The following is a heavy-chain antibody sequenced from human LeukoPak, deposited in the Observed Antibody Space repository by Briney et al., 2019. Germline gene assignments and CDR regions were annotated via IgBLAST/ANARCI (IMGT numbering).Heavy chain of an antibody. CDR2: INHSGST. Sequence: SETLPLTCTVSGYSVTSGYYWGWIRQPPGKGLEWIGSINHSGSTYYNPSLKSRVTISVDTSKNQFSLKLTSVTAADTAVYYCARDLTLVGGAYFDYWGQGTLVTVSS. D-gene: IGHD3-10*01. V-gene: IGHV4-38-2*02. CDR3: ARDLTLVGGAYFDY. J-gene: IGHJ4*02. CDR1: GYSVTSGYY.